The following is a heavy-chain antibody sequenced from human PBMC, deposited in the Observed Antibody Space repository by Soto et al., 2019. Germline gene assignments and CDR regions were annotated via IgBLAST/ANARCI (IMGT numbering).Heavy chain of an antibody. D-gene: IGHD3-22*01. J-gene: IGHJ4*02. CDR1: GFTFSSYG. Sequence: VQLVESGGGVVQPGRSLRLSCAASGFTFSSYGMHWVRQAPGKGLEWVAVIWYDGSNKYYADSVKGRFTISRDNSKNTLYLQMNSLRAEDTAVYYCARDAGYYTDFDYWGQGTLVTVSS. CDR2: IWYDGSNK. V-gene: IGHV3-33*01. CDR3: ARDAGYYTDFDY.